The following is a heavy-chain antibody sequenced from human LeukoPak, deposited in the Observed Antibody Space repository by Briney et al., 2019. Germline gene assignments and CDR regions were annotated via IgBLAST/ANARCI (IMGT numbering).Heavy chain of an antibody. J-gene: IGHJ4*02. CDR1: GFTFSSYA. Sequence: PGGSLRLSCAASGFTFSSYAMHWVRQAPGKGLEYVSAISSNGGSTYYANSVKGRFTISRDNSKNTLYLQMNSLRAEDTAVYYCAKSTSYSSPRPLDYWGQGTLVTVSS. D-gene: IGHD6-13*01. CDR3: AKSTSYSSPRPLDY. V-gene: IGHV3-64*01. CDR2: ISSNGGST.